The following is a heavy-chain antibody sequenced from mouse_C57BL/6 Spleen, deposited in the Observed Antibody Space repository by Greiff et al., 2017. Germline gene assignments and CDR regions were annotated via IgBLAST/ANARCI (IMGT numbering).Heavy chain of an antibody. CDR1: GYAFSSSW. CDR2: IYPGDGDT. CDR3: ASYDGYSWFAY. J-gene: IGHJ3*01. D-gene: IGHD2-3*01. V-gene: IGHV1-82*01. Sequence: VQLQASGPELVKPGASVKISCKASGYAFSSSWMNWVKQRPGKGLEWIGRIYPGDGDTNYNGKFKGKATLTADKSSSTAYMQLSSLTSEDSAVYFCASYDGYSWFAYWGQGTLVTVSA.